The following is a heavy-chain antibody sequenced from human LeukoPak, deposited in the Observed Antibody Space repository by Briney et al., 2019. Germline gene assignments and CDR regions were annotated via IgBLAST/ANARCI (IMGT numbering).Heavy chain of an antibody. J-gene: IGHJ4*02. CDR1: GYTFTSYY. Sequence: ASVKVSCKASGYTFTSYYMHWVRQAPGQGLEWMGWISAYNGNTNYAQKLQGRVTMTTDTSTSTAYMELRSLRSDDTAVYYCARDGRSMVTGFRYYFDYWGQGTLVTVSS. CDR2: ISAYNGNT. V-gene: IGHV1-18*04. D-gene: IGHD5-18*01. CDR3: ARDGRSMVTGFRYYFDY.